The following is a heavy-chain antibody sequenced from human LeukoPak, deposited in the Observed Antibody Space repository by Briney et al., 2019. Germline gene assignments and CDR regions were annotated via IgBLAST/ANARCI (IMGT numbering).Heavy chain of an antibody. CDR2: IYPGDSDT. CDR3: ARQKGSGSEMD. V-gene: IGHV5-51*01. CDR1: GYSFTSYW. J-gene: IGHJ4*02. D-gene: IGHD3-10*01. Sequence: GESLKISCKGSGYSFTSYWTGWVRQMPGKGLEWMGIIYPGDSDTRYSPSFQGHVTISVDKSINTAYLQWSSLKASDSAVYYCARQKGSGSEMDWGQGTLVTVSS.